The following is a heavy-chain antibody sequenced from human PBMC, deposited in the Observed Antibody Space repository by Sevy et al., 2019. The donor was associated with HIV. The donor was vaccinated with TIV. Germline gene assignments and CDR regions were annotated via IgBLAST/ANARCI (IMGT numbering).Heavy chain of an antibody. CDR3: AGENSWGRGYS. J-gene: IGHJ5*01. Sequence: SQTLSLTCTVSGGSITSLYWNWIRQPPGKGLEWIANIYYNGHINYNPSLKSRVTLSLDTSKNQFSLRLSSVTAADTAMYYCAGENSWGRGYSRGQGTLVTVSS. CDR1: GGSITSLY. V-gene: IGHV4-59*08. CDR2: IYYNGHI. D-gene: IGHD1-26*01.